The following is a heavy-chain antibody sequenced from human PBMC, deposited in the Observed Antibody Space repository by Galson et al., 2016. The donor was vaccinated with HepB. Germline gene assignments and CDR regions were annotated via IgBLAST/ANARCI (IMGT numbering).Heavy chain of an antibody. CDR2: IFYSGIT. Sequence: ETLSLTCAVSSGSISSSTYYWGWIRQPPGKGLEWIGSIFYSGITYYNPSLTSRVTISLDTSKNQVSLRLSSVTAADTALYYCARDMVRDSSSYYYYGWDVWGQGTTVTVAS. D-gene: IGHD6-6*01. V-gene: IGHV4-39*07. CDR3: ARDMVRDSSSYYYYGWDV. CDR1: SGSISSSTYY. J-gene: IGHJ6*02.